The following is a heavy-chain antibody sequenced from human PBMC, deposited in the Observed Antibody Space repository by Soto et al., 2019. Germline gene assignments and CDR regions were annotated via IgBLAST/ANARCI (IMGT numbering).Heavy chain of an antibody. V-gene: IGHV4-39*01. Sequence: PSETLSLTCSVSGDSITTNGYYWGWIRQPPGKGLHWIGNVYSTGSTFSHPSLTSRVFISVDTSKNKFSLRLTSVTAADTAVYYCAKSHYTYGLLIDYWGPGIMVTVSS. CDR3: AKSHYTYGLLIDY. CDR1: GDSITTNGYY. J-gene: IGHJ4*02. CDR2: VYSTGST. D-gene: IGHD2-8*01.